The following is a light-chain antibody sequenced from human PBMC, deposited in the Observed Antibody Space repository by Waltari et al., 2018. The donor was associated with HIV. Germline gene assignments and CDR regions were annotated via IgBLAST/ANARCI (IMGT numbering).Light chain of an antibody. CDR1: TSDVVTYNL. Sequence: QSALTQPASVSGSPGQSITISCTETTSDVVTYNLVPWYQQNPGKAPKFIMYEVSKRPAGVSNRFAASKSGNAAPLTISGRQAEDEADYYCCSYPGSNSLVFGVGTKLTVL. CDR2: EVS. CDR3: CSYPGSNSLV. J-gene: IGLJ2*01. V-gene: IGLV2-23*02.